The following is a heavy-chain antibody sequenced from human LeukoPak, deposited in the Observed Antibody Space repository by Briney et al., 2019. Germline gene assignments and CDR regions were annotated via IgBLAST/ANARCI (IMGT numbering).Heavy chain of an antibody. CDR1: GGSISRSSYY. CDR3: ARERDQNWKANSPYHNWFDP. D-gene: IGHD1-1*01. CDR2: IYYSGST. J-gene: IGHJ5*02. V-gene: IGHV4-39*07. Sequence: SETLSLTCTVSGGSISRSSYYWGWIRQPPGKGLEWIGSIYYSGSTYYNPSLKSRVTISLDASKNQFSLKLSSVTAADTAVYYCARERDQNWKANSPYHNWFDPWGQGTLVTVSS.